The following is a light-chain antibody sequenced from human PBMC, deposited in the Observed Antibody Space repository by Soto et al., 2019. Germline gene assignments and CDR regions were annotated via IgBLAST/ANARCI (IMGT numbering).Light chain of an antibody. CDR1: QSVSSSY. Sequence: ENVLTQSPGTLSLSPGERATLSCRASQSVSSSYLAWYQQKPGQAPRLLIYRTSNRATGIPDRFSGSGSGTDFTLTISRLEPEDFAVYRCQQYDSSPRTFGQGTKVDIK. J-gene: IGKJ1*01. V-gene: IGKV3-20*01. CDR2: RTS. CDR3: QQYDSSPRT.